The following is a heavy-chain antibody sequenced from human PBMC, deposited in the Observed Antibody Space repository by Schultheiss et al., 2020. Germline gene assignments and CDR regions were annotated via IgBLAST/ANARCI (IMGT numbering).Heavy chain of an antibody. J-gene: IGHJ6*04. CDR3: ARCGGTSGGGYGMDV. CDR1: GFTFSSYA. D-gene: IGHD3-16*01. CDR2: ISGSGGST. V-gene: IGHV3-23*01. Sequence: GGSLRLSCAASGFTFSSYAMSWVRQAPGKGLEWVSAISGSGGSTYYADSVKGRFTISRDNSKNTLYLQMNSLRAEDTAVYYCARCGGTSGGGYGMDVWGKGTTVTVSS.